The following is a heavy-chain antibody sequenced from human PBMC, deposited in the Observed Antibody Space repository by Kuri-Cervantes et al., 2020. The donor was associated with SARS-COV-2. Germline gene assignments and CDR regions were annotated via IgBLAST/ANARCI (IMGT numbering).Heavy chain of an antibody. Sequence: SETLTLTCTVSGGSISGYYWSWIRQPAGKGLEWIGRIYTSGSTNYNPSLKSRVTMSVDTSKNQFSLKLNSVTAADTAVYSCARDTPCLTWNYHHPYYYYYMDFWGKGTTVTVSS. CDR2: IYTSGST. V-gene: IGHV4-4*07. CDR1: GGSISGYY. D-gene: IGHD1-7*01. J-gene: IGHJ6*03. CDR3: ARDTPCLTWNYHHPYYYYYMDF.